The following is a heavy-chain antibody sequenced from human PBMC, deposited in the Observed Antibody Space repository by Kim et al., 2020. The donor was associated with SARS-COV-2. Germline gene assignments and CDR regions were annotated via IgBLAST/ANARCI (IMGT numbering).Heavy chain of an antibody. CDR3: ARDPRSVRRSGYYLLGDAFDI. D-gene: IGHD3-22*01. CDR2: ISSSSSAI. V-gene: IGHV3-21*01. CDR1: GFTFSSYS. J-gene: IGHJ3*02. Sequence: GGSLRLSCAASGFTFSSYSMNWVRQAPGKGLEWVSSISSSSSAIYYADSVKGRFTISRDNAKNSLYLQMNSLRAEDTAVYYCARDPRSVRRSGYYLLGDAFDIWGEGTMVTVSS.